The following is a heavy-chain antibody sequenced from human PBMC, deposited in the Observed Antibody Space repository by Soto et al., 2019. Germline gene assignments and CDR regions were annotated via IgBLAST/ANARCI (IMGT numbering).Heavy chain of an antibody. Sequence: QVQLQESGPGLVKPSQTLSLTCTVSGGSISSGGYYWSWIRQHPGKGLEWIGYIYYSGSTYYNPSLKSRVTISVDTSKNQFSLKLSSVPAADTAVYYCARAPYILTGYANKPNDAFDIWGQGTMVTVSS. CDR3: ARAPYILTGYANKPNDAFDI. CDR1: GGSISSGGYY. V-gene: IGHV4-31*03. J-gene: IGHJ3*02. D-gene: IGHD3-9*01. CDR2: IYYSGST.